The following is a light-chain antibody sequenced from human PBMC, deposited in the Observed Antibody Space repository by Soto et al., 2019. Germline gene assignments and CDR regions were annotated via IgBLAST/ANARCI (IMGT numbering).Light chain of an antibody. Sequence: ISCTGTSSDVGGYNYVSWYQQHPGKAPKLMIYEVSNRPSGVSNRFSGSKSGNTASLTISGLQAEDEADYYCSSYTSSSTLVFGTGTKVTVL. J-gene: IGLJ1*01. CDR2: EVS. CDR1: SSDVGGYNY. V-gene: IGLV2-14*01. CDR3: SSYTSSSTLV.